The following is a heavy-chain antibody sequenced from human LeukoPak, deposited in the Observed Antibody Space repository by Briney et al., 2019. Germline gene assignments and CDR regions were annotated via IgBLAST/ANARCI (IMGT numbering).Heavy chain of an antibody. CDR1: GFTFSNYA. CDR3: ARDPNGDYIGAFDFQR. CDR2: IRGSGTGT. Sequence: GGSLRLSCVGSGFTFSNYAMMWVRQTQGKRLEWVSAIRGSGTGTFYADSVKGRFTIFRDNFKNTVYLLMNNLRADDSAVYYCARDPNGDYIGAFDFQRWGLGTQVTVSS. V-gene: IGHV3-23*01. D-gene: IGHD4-17*01. J-gene: IGHJ1*01.